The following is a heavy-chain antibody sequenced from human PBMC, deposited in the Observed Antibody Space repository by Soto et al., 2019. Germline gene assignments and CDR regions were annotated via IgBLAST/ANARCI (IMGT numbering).Heavy chain of an antibody. CDR1: GGTFSSYA. CDR3: ARDKVGYYDSSGYYRVSVPPDYYYGMDV. V-gene: IGHV1-69*01. D-gene: IGHD3-22*01. Sequence: QVQLVQSGAEVKKPGSSVKVSRKASGGTFSSYAISWVRQAPGQGLEWMGGIIPIFGTANYAQKFQGRVTVTADEFTSTAYMELSSLGSEDTAVYYCARDKVGYYDSSGYYRVSVPPDYYYGMDVWGQGTKVTVSS. J-gene: IGHJ6*02. CDR2: IIPIFGTA.